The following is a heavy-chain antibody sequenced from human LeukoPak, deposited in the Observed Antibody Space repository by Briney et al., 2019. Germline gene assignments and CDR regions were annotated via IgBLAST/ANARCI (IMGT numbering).Heavy chain of an antibody. CDR2: IYTSGST. CDR1: GGSLKSTSYY. V-gene: IGHV4-61*02. Sequence: PSQTLSLTCTVSGGSLKSTSYYWSWIRQPAGKGLEWIGRIYTSGSTNYNPSLKSRVTISVDTSKNQFSLKLSSVTAADTAVYYCARALMGPGAYYYYMDVWGKGTTVTISS. D-gene: IGHD1-26*01. CDR3: ARALMGPGAYYYYMDV. J-gene: IGHJ6*03.